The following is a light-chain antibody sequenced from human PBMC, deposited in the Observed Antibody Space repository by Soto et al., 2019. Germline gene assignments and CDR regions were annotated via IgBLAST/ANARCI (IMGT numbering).Light chain of an antibody. CDR2: IDN. Sequence: QSVLTHPPSASGTPGQRVSISCSGSTSNIGSQTVNWYQRLPGTAPKLRIYIDNQRPSGVPDRFSGSKSGTSASLSIIGLQSEDEDDYFCDSWDASLNGPVFGGGTKL. CDR1: TSNIGSQT. V-gene: IGLV1-44*01. J-gene: IGLJ2*01. CDR3: DSWDASLNGPV.